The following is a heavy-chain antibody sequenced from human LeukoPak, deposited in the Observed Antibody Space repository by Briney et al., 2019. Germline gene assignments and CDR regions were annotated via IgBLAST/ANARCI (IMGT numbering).Heavy chain of an antibody. D-gene: IGHD3-22*01. CDR2: TSGGGVTT. CDR3: AQGSHSSGYSGFDY. Sequence: GGSLRLSCVASGFTFSSYEMSSVRQAPGKGLEGVSGTSGGGVTTYYADSVKGRFTISRDNSKNTLYLQMNSLRAEDTAVYYCAQGSHSSGYSGFDYGGQGTLVTVSS. CDR1: GFTFSSYE. V-gene: IGHV3-23*01. J-gene: IGHJ4*02.